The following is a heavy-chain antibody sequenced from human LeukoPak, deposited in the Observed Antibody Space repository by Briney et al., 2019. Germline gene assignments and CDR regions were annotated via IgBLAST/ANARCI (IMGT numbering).Heavy chain of an antibody. CDR3: ARDPGGDGSGSWGS. Sequence: SETLSLTCTVSGGSISSYYWSWIRQPAGKGVEWIGRIYTSGSTNYNPSLKSRVTISVDKSKTQFSLKLSSVTAADTAVYYCARDPGGDGSGSWGSWGQGTLVTVSS. D-gene: IGHD3-10*01. V-gene: IGHV4-4*07. CDR1: GGSISSYY. CDR2: IYTSGST. J-gene: IGHJ4*02.